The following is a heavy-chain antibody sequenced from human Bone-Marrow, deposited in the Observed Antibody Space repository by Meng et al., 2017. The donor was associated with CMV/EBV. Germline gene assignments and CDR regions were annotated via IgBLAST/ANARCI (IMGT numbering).Heavy chain of an antibody. D-gene: IGHD3-10*01. CDR2: INPNSGGT. Sequence: ASVKVSCKASGYTFIGYYIHWVRQAPGQGLEWMGWINPNSGGTNYAQKFQGRVTMTRDTSISTAYMELSRLRSDDTAVYYCATLGGPMGRGYFDYWGQGTLVTVSS. J-gene: IGHJ4*02. CDR1: GYTFIGYY. CDR3: ATLGGPMGRGYFDY. V-gene: IGHV1-2*02.